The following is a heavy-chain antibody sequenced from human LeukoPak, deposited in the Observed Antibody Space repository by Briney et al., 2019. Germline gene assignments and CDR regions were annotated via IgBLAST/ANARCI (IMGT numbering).Heavy chain of an antibody. CDR1: GFTFSSYS. J-gene: IGHJ4*02. CDR3: ARDLSYGMNMPEGY. CDR2: ISSSSSYI. Sequence: PGGSLRLSCAASGFTFSSYSTNWVRQAPGKGLEWVSSISSSSSYIYYADSVKGRFTISRDNAENSLYLQMNSLRAEDTAVYYCARDLSYGMNMPEGYWGQGTLVTVSS. V-gene: IGHV3-21*01. D-gene: IGHD5-18*01.